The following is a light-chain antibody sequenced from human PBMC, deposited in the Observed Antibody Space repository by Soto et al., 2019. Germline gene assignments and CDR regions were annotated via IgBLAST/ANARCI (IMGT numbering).Light chain of an antibody. CDR1: QSVSSN. CDR3: QQYNKWPVT. J-gene: IGKJ4*02. CDR2: GAS. Sequence: EIVMTQSPVTLSVSPGERATLPCRASQSVSSNLAWYQQKPGQAPRILIYGASTRATGIPARFSGSGSGTEFTLTISSLQSEDFAVYYCQQYNKWPVTFGGGTKVELK. V-gene: IGKV3-15*01.